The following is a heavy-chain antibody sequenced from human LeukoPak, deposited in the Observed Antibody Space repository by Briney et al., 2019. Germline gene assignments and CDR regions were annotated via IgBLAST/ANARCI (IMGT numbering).Heavy chain of an antibody. J-gene: IGHJ4*02. CDR2: IYYSGST. Sequence: SQTLSLTCAVSGGSISSGGYSWSWIRQPPGKGLEWIGYIYYSGSTYYNPSLKSRVTISVDTSKNQFSLKLSSVTAADTAVYYCARGSGEVVDYWGQGTLVTVSS. V-gene: IGHV4-30-2*05. D-gene: IGHD3-10*01. CDR1: GGSISSGGYS. CDR3: ARGSGEVVDY.